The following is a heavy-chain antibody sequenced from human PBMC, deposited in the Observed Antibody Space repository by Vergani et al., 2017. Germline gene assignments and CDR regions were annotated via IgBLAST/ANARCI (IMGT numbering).Heavy chain of an antibody. Sequence: VQLVESGGGLVKPGGSLRLSCGASGFTFSSHAMHWVRQAPGKGLEWVAFIWYDGSKEYYADSVKGRFTISRDNSKNTLYLQMNNLRAADTAVYYCARSGYCAHGVCYMTYYYYMDVWGKGTAVTVSS. J-gene: IGHJ6*03. CDR1: GFTFSSHA. D-gene: IGHD2-8*01. CDR3: ARSGYCAHGVCYMTYYYYMDV. CDR2: IWYDGSKE. V-gene: IGHV3-33*01.